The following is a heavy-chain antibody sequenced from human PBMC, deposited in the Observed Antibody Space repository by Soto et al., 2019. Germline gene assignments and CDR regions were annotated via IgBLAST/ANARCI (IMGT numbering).Heavy chain of an antibody. CDR1: GGTFSSYA. D-gene: IGHD6-13*01. CDR2: IIPIFGTT. J-gene: IGHJ6*02. Sequence: ASVKVSCKASGGTFSSYAISWVRQAPGQGLEWMGGIIPIFGTTNYAQKFQGRVTITADESTSTAYMELSSLRSEDTAVYYCAREIWPPPDAYSSSWSGYYYYGMDVWGQGTTVTVSS. CDR3: AREIWPPPDAYSSSWSGYYYYGMDV. V-gene: IGHV1-69*13.